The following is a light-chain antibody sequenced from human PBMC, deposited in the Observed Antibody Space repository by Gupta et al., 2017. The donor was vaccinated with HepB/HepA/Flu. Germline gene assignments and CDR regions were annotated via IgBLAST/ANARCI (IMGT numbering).Light chain of an antibody. CDR1: QSLVFSDGNTY. V-gene: IGKV2-30*01. Sequence: DAVMTQSPLSLPVTLGQPASISCRSSQSLVFSDGNTYLNWFQQMPGQSPRRLIYKVSDRDSGVPDRFSGSGSGTEFTLKISRVEAEDVGVYYCMQGTHWPYTFGQGTNLEIK. CDR3: MQGTHWPYT. J-gene: IGKJ2*01. CDR2: KVS.